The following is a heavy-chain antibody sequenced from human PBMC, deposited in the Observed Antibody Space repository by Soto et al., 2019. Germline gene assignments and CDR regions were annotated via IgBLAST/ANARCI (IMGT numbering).Heavy chain of an antibody. J-gene: IGHJ4*02. CDR2: IAYDGSND. D-gene: IGHD1-20*01. Sequence: PGGSLRHSCAASGFNFGNYGMHWVRQAPGKGLEWVAIIAYDGSNDYYADYVKGLFTISRDNSKNTLYLQMNSLRAEDTAVYYCARDKEEITHSFDYWGQGTLVTVSS. V-gene: IGHV3-30-3*01. CDR3: ARDKEEITHSFDY. CDR1: GFNFGNYG.